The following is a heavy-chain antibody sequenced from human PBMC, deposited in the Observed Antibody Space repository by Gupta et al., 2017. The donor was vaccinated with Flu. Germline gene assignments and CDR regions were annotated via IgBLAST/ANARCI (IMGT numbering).Heavy chain of an antibody. V-gene: IGHV6-1*01. CDR3: ARGDCGGDCYSFYYYYYMDV. CDR2: TYYRSKWYN. CDR1: GDSVSSNSAA. Sequence: QVQLQQSGPGLVKPSQTLSLTCAISGDSVSSNSAAWNWIRQSPSRGLEWLGRTYYRSKWYNDYAVSVKSRITINPDTSKNQFSLQLNSVTPEDTAVYYCARGDCGGDCYSFYYYYYMDVWGKGTTVTVSS. D-gene: IGHD2-21*01. J-gene: IGHJ6*03.